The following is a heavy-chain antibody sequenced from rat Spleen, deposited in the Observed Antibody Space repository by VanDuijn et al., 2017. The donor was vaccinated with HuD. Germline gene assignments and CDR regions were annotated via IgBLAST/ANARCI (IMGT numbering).Heavy chain of an antibody. Sequence: EVQLVESGGGLVQPGRSLKLSCTASGFTFSNYGMAWVRQAPTKGLEWVATIGYDGISTYYRDSVRGRFTISSANTKNTLYLQMDNLRSEDTATYYCTRAGYLRDWYFDFWGPGTMVTVSS. CDR2: IGYDGIST. CDR1: GFTFSNYG. J-gene: IGHJ1*01. CDR3: TRAGYLRDWYFDF. D-gene: IGHD2-2*01. V-gene: IGHV5-29*01.